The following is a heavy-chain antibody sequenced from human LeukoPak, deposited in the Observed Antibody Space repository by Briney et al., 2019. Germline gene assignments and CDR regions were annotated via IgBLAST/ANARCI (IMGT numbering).Heavy chain of an antibody. CDR3: VRDWDHYDFDS. Sequence: TGGSLRLSCAASGFTFSNYYIRWARQAPGEGRVWVSRINGVGSDRIYADSVQGRFTISRDNAKTTVYLQMNSLRAEDTAMYYCVRDWDHYDFDSWGQGTLVTVSS. CDR1: GFTFSNYY. D-gene: IGHD3-3*01. V-gene: IGHV3-74*01. CDR2: INGVGSDR. J-gene: IGHJ5*01.